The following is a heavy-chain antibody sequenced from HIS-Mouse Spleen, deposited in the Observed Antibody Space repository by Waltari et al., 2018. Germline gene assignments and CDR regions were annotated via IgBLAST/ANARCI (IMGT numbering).Heavy chain of an antibody. D-gene: IGHD5-12*01. CDR1: GFNFRDDY. J-gene: IGHJ4*02. CDR2: ISSSGSTI. Sequence: QVQLVESGGGLVKPGGSLRLPGAASGFNFRDDYLSWIRQAPGKGLEWVSYISSSGSTIYYADSVKGRFTISRDNAKNSLYLQMNSLRAEDTAVYYCARADSGYDLGYYFDYWGQGTLVTVSS. CDR3: ARADSGYDLGYYFDY. V-gene: IGHV3-11*01.